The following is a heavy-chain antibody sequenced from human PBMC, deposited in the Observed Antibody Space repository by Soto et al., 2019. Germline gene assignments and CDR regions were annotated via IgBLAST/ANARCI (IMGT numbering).Heavy chain of an antibody. J-gene: IGHJ4*02. V-gene: IGHV1-46*01. Sequence: QVQLVQSGAEVKKPGASVKVSCKASGYTFTSYYMHWVRQAPGQGLEWMGIINPSGGSTSYAQKFQGRVTMTRDTSTSTVYMELSSLRSEDTAVYYCARDEYSTQEEENYFDYWGQGTLVTVSS. CDR2: INPSGGST. CDR3: ARDEYSTQEEENYFDY. CDR1: GYTFTSYY. D-gene: IGHD6-6*01.